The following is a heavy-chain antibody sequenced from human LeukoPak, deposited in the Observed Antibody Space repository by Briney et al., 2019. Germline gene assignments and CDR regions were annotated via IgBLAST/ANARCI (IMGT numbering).Heavy chain of an antibody. D-gene: IGHD6-13*01. CDR3: ARHGSSWPFFDI. CDR2: IYYSGST. V-gene: IGHV4-59*08. Sequence: SETLSLTCTVSGGSINNYYWSWIRQPPGKGLEWIGYIYYSGSTNYNPSLKSRVTISVGTSKNQFSLKLSSVTAADTAFYYCARHGSSWPFFDIWGQGTMVTVSS. CDR1: GGSINNYY. J-gene: IGHJ3*02.